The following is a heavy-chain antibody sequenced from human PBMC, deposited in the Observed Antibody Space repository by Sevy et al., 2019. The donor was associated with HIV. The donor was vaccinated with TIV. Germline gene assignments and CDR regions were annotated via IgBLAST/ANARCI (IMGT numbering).Heavy chain of an antibody. CDR1: GLTLTTTG. V-gene: IGHV3-23*01. CDR3: AGGDTTMITDLDY. Sequence: GGSLRLSCAASGLTLTTTGMSWVRQAPGKGLEWVAGVTSDGTTYYADSVRDRFTVSRDNSKNTLYLQLNRLRADDTAVFFCAGGDTTMITDLDYWGQGTLVTVSS. CDR2: VTSDGTT. D-gene: IGHD3-16*01. J-gene: IGHJ4*02.